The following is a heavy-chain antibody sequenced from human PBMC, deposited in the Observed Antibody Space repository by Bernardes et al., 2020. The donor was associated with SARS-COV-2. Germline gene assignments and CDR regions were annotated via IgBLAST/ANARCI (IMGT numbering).Heavy chain of an antibody. CDR1: GFSLNTNGVG. CDR2: IYWNDDK. J-gene: IGHJ3*02. D-gene: IGHD1-1*01. CDR3: ARMIDDGGHYWISGAFDI. V-gene: IGHV2-5*01. Sequence: SGPTLVKPKQTLTLTCTVSGFSLNTNGVGVAWIRQPPGKALEWVAVIYWNDDKRYSPTLANRLIVTKDTSRNQVVLTMIKMDPVDTATYYCARMIDDGGHYWISGAFDIWGLGTFVTVSS.